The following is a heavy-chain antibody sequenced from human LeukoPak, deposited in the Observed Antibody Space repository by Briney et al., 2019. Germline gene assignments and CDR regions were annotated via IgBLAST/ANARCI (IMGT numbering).Heavy chain of an antibody. Sequence: ASVKVSCKASGYTFTGYYMHWVRQAPGQGLEWMGWINPNSGGTNYAQKFQGRVTMTRDTSISTAYMELSRLRSDDTAVYYCATPGEWATFYYYMDVWGKGTPVTVSS. J-gene: IGHJ6*03. V-gene: IGHV1-2*02. CDR2: INPNSGGT. CDR3: ATPGEWATFYYYMDV. D-gene: IGHD1-26*01. CDR1: GYTFTGYY.